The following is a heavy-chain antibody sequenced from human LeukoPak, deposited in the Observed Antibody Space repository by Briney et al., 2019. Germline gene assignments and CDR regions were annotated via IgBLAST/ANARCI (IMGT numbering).Heavy chain of an antibody. CDR1: GYTHTELS. J-gene: IGHJ4*02. CDR3: ASPTRRTRYYDFWSGYYN. V-gene: IGHV1-24*01. D-gene: IGHD3-3*01. CDR2: FDPEDGET. Sequence: ASVKVSCKVSGYTHTELSMHWVRQAPGKGLEWMGGFDPEDGETIYAQKFQGRVTMTEDTSTDTAYMELSSLRSEDTAVYYCASPTRRTRYYDFWSGYYNWGQGTLVTVSS.